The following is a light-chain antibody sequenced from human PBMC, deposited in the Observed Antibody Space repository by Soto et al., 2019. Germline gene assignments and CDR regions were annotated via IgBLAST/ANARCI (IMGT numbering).Light chain of an antibody. CDR1: SSDVGGYNY. Sequence: QSALTQPASVSGSPGQSITISCTGTSSDVGGYNYVSWYQQHPGKAPKLMIYDVSKRPSGVSNRFSVSKSGNTASLTISWLQAEDEADYYCSSYTSSSTLVFGGVTKMTVL. CDR2: DVS. J-gene: IGLJ2*01. V-gene: IGLV2-14*01. CDR3: SSYTSSSTLV.